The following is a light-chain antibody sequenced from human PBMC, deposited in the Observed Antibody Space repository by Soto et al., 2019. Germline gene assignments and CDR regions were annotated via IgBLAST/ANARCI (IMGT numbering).Light chain of an antibody. CDR2: EGS. CDR3: CSAAGVSPLV. V-gene: IGLV2-23*01. CDR1: ISDVGSYNL. Sequence: QSSLTQPSSLSGSPGQSITISCTGTISDVGSYNLVSWYQQHPGKAPKLLIYEGSKRPSGVANRFSGSKSGNTASLTISGLQAEDEADYYCCSAAGVSPLVFGGGTKVNVL. J-gene: IGLJ2*01.